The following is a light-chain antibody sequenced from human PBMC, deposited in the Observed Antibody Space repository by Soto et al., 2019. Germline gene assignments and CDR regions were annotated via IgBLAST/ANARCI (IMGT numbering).Light chain of an antibody. CDR1: SSDVGSYNR. V-gene: IGLV2-18*01. Sequence: QSALTQPPSVSGSPGQSVTISRTGTSSDVGSYNRVSWYQQPPGTAPKLMLYEVSTRPSGVPDRFSGSKSGNTASLTISGLQAEDEADYYCSLYTGSSTFYVFGTGTKLTVL. J-gene: IGLJ1*01. CDR3: SLYTGSSTFYV. CDR2: EVS.